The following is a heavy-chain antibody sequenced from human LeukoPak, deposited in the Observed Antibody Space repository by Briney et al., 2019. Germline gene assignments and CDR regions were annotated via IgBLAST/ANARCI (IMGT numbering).Heavy chain of an antibody. J-gene: IGHJ2*01. D-gene: IGHD3-10*01. CDR1: GYTFTSYD. V-gene: IGHV1-8*01. CDR3: ASLIQNVYYGSEGAGYFDL. CDR2: MNPNSGKT. Sequence: ASVRVSCKASGYTFTSYDIHWVRQATGQGLEWMGWMNPNSGKTGYAQRFQGRVTMTRNTSITTAYMELSSLRSEDTAMYYCASLIQNVYYGSEGAGYFDLWGRGTLVTVSS.